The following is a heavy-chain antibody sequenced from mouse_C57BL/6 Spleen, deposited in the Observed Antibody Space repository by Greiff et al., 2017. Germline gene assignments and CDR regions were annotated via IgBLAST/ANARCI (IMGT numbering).Heavy chain of an antibody. D-gene: IGHD2-4*01. Sequence: QVQLQQSGAELAKPGASVKLSCKASGYTFTRYWMHWVKQRPGQGLEWIGYINPSSGYTKYNQKFKDKATLTADKSSSTAYMQLSSLTYADSAVYYCARLVYYDPYYFDYWGQGTTLTVSS. J-gene: IGHJ2*01. CDR1: GYTFTRYW. CDR3: ARLVYYDPYYFDY. V-gene: IGHV1-7*01. CDR2: INPSSGYT.